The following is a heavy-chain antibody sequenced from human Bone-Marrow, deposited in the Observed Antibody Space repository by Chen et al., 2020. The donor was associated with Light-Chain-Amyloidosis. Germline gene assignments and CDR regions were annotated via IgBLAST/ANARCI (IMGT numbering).Heavy chain of an antibody. V-gene: IGHV3-64*02. CDR3: ARLMLYQTWGPVEH. J-gene: IGHJ4*02. Sequence: EVRMVESGEDLAQPGGPWGPHCAASGFTSSNNAMQWARQAPGKGLEYVSAISSNGGNTYYADSVKVRFAISRDNSKNTLYLQMGSLRAEDMAVYYCARLMLYQTWGPVEHWGRGVLVTVSS. D-gene: IGHD2-8*01. CDR1: GFTSSNNA. CDR2: ISSNGGNT.